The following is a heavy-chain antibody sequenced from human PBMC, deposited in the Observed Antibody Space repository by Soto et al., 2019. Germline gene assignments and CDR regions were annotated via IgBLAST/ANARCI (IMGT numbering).Heavy chain of an antibody. CDR2: ISGSGGST. CDR3: AKDLYSRRITIFGVVTPNFDY. Sequence: VGSLRLSCAASGFTFSSYAMSWVRQAPGKGLEWVSAISGSGGSTYYADSVKGRFTISRDNSKNTLYLQMNSLRAEDTAVYYCAKDLYSRRITIFGVVTPNFDYWGQGTLVTAPQ. D-gene: IGHD3-3*01. V-gene: IGHV3-23*01. CDR1: GFTFSSYA. J-gene: IGHJ4*02.